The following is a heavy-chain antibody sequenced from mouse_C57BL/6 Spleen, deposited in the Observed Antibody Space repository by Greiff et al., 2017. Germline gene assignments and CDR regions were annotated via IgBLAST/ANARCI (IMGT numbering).Heavy chain of an antibody. CDR2: IDPSDSYT. Sequence: QVQLQQPGAELVMPGASVKLSCKASGYTFTSYWMHWVKQRPGQGLEWIGEIDPSDSYTNYNQKFKGKSTLTVDKSSSTAYMQLSSLTSEDSAVYYCARRSLVATGGAMDYWGQGTSVTVSS. V-gene: IGHV1-69*01. J-gene: IGHJ4*01. CDR3: ARRSLVATGGAMDY. D-gene: IGHD1-1*01. CDR1: GYTFTSYW.